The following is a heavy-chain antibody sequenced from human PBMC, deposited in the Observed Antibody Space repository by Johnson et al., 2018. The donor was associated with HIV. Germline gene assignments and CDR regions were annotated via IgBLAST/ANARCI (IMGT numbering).Heavy chain of an antibody. CDR1: GLSFSNFG. V-gene: IGHV3-33*08. D-gene: IGHD3-3*01. J-gene: IGHJ3*02. CDR3: ARDRGITIFAVTIDAFDI. Sequence: VQLVESGGGVVQPGKSLTLSCVGSGLSFSNFGIHWVRQAPGKGPEWVAVISFAGNLKKYADSVKGRFTVSIDNSKNTLYLQMNSLTAEDTAVYYCARDRGITIFAVTIDAFDIWGQGTMVTVSS. CDR2: ISFAGNLK.